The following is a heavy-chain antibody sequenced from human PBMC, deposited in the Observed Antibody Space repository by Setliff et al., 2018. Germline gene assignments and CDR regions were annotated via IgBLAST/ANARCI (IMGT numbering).Heavy chain of an antibody. CDR1: GESFSNNY. V-gene: IGHV4-34*01. CDR2: SNHSGDT. J-gene: IGHJ4*02. Sequence: SETLSLTCRVYGESFSNNYWSWIRQPPGKGLEWIGESNHSGDTTNHPSLKSRLTMSVDTSKNQFSLKLTSVTAADTAVYYCARDPGVHSGTWCLDSWGQGTQVTVSS. CDR3: ARDPGVHSGTWCLDS. D-gene: IGHD2-8*01.